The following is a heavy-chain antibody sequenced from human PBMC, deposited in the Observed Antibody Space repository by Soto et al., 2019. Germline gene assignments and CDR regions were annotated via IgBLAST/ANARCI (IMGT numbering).Heavy chain of an antibody. CDR3: ARGPYAGYSSGWYYFDY. Sequence: SETLSLTCTVSGGSISSYYWSWIRQPPGKGLEWIGYIYYSGSTNYNPSLKSRVTISVDTSKNQFSLKLSSVTAADTAVYYCARGPYAGYSSGWYYFDYWGQGTLVTVSS. CDR2: IYYSGST. CDR1: GGSISSYY. D-gene: IGHD6-19*01. V-gene: IGHV4-59*01. J-gene: IGHJ4*02.